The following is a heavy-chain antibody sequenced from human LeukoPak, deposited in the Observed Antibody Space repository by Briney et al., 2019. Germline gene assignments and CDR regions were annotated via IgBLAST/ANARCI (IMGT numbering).Heavy chain of an antibody. CDR3: LPTMGDYVWGSYRPPWGY. V-gene: IGHV3-15*01. J-gene: IGHJ4*02. CDR1: GFTFSNAW. D-gene: IGHD3-16*02. Sequence: PGGSLRLSCAASGFTFSNAWMSWVRQAPGKGLEWVGRIKSKTDGGTTDYAAPVKGRFTISRDDSKNTLYLQMNSLKTEDTAVYYCLPTMGDYVWGSYRPPWGYWGQGTLVTVSS. CDR2: IKSKTDGGTT.